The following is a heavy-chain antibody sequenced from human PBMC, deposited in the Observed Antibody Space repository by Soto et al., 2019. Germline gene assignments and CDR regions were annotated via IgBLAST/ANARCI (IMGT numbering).Heavy chain of an antibody. CDR2: ISYDGSNK. CDR1: GFTFSSYA. V-gene: IGHV3-30-3*01. D-gene: IGHD2-2*01. J-gene: IGHJ6*02. CDR3: ARVGGYCISTSCKYGMDV. Sequence: VGSLRLSCAASGFTFSSYAMHWVRQAPGKGLEWVAVISYDGSNKYYADSVKGRFTISRDNSKNTLYLQMNSLRAEDTAVYYCARVGGYCISTSCKYGMDVWGQGTTVTVSS.